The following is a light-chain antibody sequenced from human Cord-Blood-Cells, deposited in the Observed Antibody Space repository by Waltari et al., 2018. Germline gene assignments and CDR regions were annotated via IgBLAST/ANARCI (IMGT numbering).Light chain of an antibody. CDR1: QSVSSY. CDR2: DAS. Sequence: DIVLTQSPATLSLSVGERATLSCRASQSVSSYLAWYQQQPGQAPRLLIYDASNRATGIPARFSGSGSGTDFTLTISSLEPEDFAVYYCQQRSNWPTFGQGTKVEIK. J-gene: IGKJ1*01. V-gene: IGKV3-11*01. CDR3: QQRSNWPT.